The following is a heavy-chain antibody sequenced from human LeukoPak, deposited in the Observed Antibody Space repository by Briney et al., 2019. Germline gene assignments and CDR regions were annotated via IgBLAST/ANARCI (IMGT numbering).Heavy chain of an antibody. Sequence: SETLSLTCAVSGGSISSGGYSWSWIRQPPGKGLEWIGYIYHSGSTYYNPSLKSRVTISVDRSKNQFSLKLSSVTAADTAVYYCARDSAQGPGYFDYWGQGTLVAVSS. CDR2: IYHSGST. V-gene: IGHV4-30-2*01. D-gene: IGHD7-27*01. CDR3: ARDSAQGPGYFDY. J-gene: IGHJ4*02. CDR1: GGSISSGGYS.